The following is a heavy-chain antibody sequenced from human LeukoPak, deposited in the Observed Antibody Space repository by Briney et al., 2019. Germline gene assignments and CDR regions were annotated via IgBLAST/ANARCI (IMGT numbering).Heavy chain of an antibody. D-gene: IGHD3-22*01. CDR2: ISSDGGST. CDR1: GFTFSSYV. CDR3: ARGGQSKYDSSGYLNYFDY. J-gene: IGHJ4*02. Sequence: GGSLRLSCAASGFTFSSYVMYWVRQAPGKGLEYVSSISSDGGSTYYANSVKGRFTTSRDNSKNTLYLQMGSLRAEDMAVYYCARGGQSKYDSSGYLNYFDYWGQGTLVSVSS. V-gene: IGHV3-64*01.